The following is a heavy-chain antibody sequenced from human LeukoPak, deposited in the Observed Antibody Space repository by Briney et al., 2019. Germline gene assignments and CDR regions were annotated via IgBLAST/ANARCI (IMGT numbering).Heavy chain of an antibody. D-gene: IGHD4-17*01. V-gene: IGHV1-8*03. CDR1: GYTFTSYD. J-gene: IGHJ2*01. CDR2: MNPNSGNT. CDR3: ARGPSLYGDYWYFDL. Sequence: ASVKVSCKASGYTFTSYDINWVRQATGQGLEWMGWMNPNSGNTGYAQKFQGRVTITRNTSISTAYMELSSLRSDDTAVYYCARGPSLYGDYWYFDLWGRGTLVTVSS.